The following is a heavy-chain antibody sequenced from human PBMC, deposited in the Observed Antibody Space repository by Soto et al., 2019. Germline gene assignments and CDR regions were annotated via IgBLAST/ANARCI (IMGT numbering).Heavy chain of an antibody. Sequence: ASVKVSCKASGYTFTSYGISWVRQAPGQGLEWVGWISTHNGNANYAQKLQGRVIMTTDTSTRTAYMELRSLRSDDTAMYYCAREPCSGYDCHFDSWGQGTPVTVSS. CDR3: AREPCSGYDCHFDS. CDR2: ISTHNGNA. CDR1: GYTFTSYG. J-gene: IGHJ4*02. D-gene: IGHD5-12*01. V-gene: IGHV1-18*04.